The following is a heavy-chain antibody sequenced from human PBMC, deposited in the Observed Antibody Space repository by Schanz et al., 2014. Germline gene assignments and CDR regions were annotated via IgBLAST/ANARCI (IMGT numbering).Heavy chain of an antibody. CDR1: GQTVSSYF. V-gene: IGHV1-46*01. CDR3: AREKHSDSGAGPF. Sequence: QVHVVQSGAVLKTPGASVNVSCKTSGQTVSSYFIQWVRQAPGQGLEWMGIIDPRDGATNYGVKFQGRVTMARDTSTTTVSMHLRGLRPDDTAVYYCAREKHSDSGAGPFWGQGTLINASS. J-gene: IGHJ4*02. D-gene: IGHD3-10*01. CDR2: IDPRDGAT.